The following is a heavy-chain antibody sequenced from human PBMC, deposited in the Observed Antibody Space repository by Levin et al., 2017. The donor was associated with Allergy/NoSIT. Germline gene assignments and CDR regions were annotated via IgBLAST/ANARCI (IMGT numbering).Heavy chain of an antibody. J-gene: IGHJ5*02. CDR1: GFTFGDYY. CDR3: ARDRPAVAGTFDP. V-gene: IGHV3-11*01. D-gene: IGHD6-19*01. CDR2: ISSSGGTI. Sequence: GESLKISCAASGFTFGDYYMNWIRQAPGKGLEWVSHISSSGGTIFYADSVKGRFTISRDNAKNSLYLHMSSLTAEDAAVYYCARDRPAVAGTFDPWGQGTLVTVSS.